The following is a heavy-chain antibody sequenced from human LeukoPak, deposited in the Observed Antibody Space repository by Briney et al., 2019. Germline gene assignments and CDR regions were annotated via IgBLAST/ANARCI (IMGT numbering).Heavy chain of an antibody. CDR2: IHYSGST. V-gene: IGHV4-59*12. Sequence: SETLSLTCTVFGASISTNYWSWIRQPPGKGLEWIGHIHYSGSTYYNPSLKSRVTISVDTSKNQFSLKLSSVTAADTAVYYCARENGDYVFFDYWGQGTLVTVSS. CDR1: GASISTNY. D-gene: IGHD4-17*01. J-gene: IGHJ4*02. CDR3: ARENGDYVFFDY.